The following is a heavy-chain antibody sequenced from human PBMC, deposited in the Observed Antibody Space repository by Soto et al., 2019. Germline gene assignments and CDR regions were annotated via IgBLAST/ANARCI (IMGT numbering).Heavy chain of an antibody. D-gene: IGHD1-26*01. CDR1: GHTFSTYV. Sequence: QVQLVQSGAEVKKPGSSVKVSCKASGHTFSTYVISWVRQAPGQGLEWMGGIIPVSGTPYYAQNFQGRVTITADTSTNTAYMELSNLRSEDTAVYYCAREGYSGSYHDYWGQGTPVTVSS. CDR3: AREGYSGSYHDY. V-gene: IGHV1-69*06. J-gene: IGHJ4*02. CDR2: IIPVSGTP.